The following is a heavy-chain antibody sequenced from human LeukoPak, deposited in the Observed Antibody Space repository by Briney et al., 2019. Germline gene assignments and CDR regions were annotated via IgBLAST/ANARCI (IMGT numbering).Heavy chain of an antibody. CDR2: INPNSGGT. D-gene: IGHD2-2*01. CDR1: GHTFTGYY. Sequence: ASVKVSCKASGHTFTGYYMHWVRQAPGQGLEWMGWINPNSGGTNYAQKFQGRVTMTRDTSISTAYMELSRLRSDDTAVYYCARRCTSCSDFDYWGQGTLVTVSS. V-gene: IGHV1-2*02. CDR3: ARRCTSCSDFDY. J-gene: IGHJ4*02.